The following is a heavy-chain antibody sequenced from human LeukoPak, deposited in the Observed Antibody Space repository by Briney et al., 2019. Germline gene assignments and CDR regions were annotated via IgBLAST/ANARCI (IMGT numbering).Heavy chain of an antibody. D-gene: IGHD3-3*01. CDR2: IYSGGST. Sequence: PGGSLRLSCAASGFTVSSNYMSWVRQAPGKGLEWVTVIYSGGSTYYADSVEGRFTISRDNSKNTLYLQMNSLRAEDTAVYYCARDLVVLEWVNYMDVWGKGTTVTVSS. J-gene: IGHJ6*03. CDR3: ARDLVVLEWVNYMDV. V-gene: IGHV3-53*01. CDR1: GFTVSSNY.